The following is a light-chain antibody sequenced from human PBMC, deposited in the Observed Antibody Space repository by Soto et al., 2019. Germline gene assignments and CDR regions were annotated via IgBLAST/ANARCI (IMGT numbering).Light chain of an antibody. Sequence: QSALTQPASVSGSPGQSITISCTGTSSDVGSYNLVSWYQQHPGKAPKLMIYEGSKRPSGVSNRFSGSKSGNTASRTISGLQAEDEGDYYCCAYAGSSTFVFGGGTKLTVL. V-gene: IGLV2-23*03. CDR2: EGS. CDR1: SSDVGSYNL. CDR3: CAYAGSSTFV. J-gene: IGLJ2*01.